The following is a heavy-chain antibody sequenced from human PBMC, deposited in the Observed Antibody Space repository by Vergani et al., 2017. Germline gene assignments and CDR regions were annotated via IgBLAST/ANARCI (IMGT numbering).Heavy chain of an antibody. CDR3: ARAGGSIAARVFDY. CDR1: GGSVSSSSW. V-gene: IGHV4-4*03. J-gene: IGHJ4*02. D-gene: IGHD6-6*01. Sequence: QMQLQESGPGLVKPPGTLSLTCAVSGGSVSSSSWWSWVRQPPGKGLEWIGYIYYSGSTNYNPSLKSRVTISVDTSKNQFSLKLSSVTAADTAVYYCARAGGSIAARVFDYWGQGTLVTVSS. CDR2: IYYSGST.